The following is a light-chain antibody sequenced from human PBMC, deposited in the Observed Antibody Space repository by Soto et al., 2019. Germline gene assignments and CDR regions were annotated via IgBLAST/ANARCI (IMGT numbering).Light chain of an antibody. V-gene: IGLV2-14*01. CDR2: DVG. J-gene: IGLJ1*01. Sequence: QSALTQPASVSGSPGQSITISCTGTSSDVGGYNYVSWYQQHPGKVPKLMIYDVGNRPSGVSNRFSGSKSGNTASLTISGLQAEDEADYYCSSYTSSSTLDVFGTGTKLTVL. CDR1: SSDVGGYNY. CDR3: SSYTSSSTLDV.